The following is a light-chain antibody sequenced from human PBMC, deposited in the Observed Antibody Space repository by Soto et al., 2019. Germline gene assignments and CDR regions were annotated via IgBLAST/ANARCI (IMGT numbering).Light chain of an antibody. V-gene: IGLV2-14*01. Sequence: QSALTQLASVSGSPGQSITISCTGSNSDVGGYNYVSWYQQHPNKAPQLIIYEVTNRPSGVSNRFSGSKSCNTASLTISRLQAEDEADYYCSSYTSSNTLLVFGGGTKLTVL. CDR1: NSDVGGYNY. J-gene: IGLJ2*01. CDR3: SSYTSSNTLLV. CDR2: EVT.